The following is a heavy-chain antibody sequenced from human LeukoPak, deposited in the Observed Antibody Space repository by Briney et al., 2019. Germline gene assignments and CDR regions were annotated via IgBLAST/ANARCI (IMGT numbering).Heavy chain of an antibody. CDR3: TKERCSSNSCYLVD. CDR1: GFTFSNYG. J-gene: IGHJ4*02. D-gene: IGHD2-2*01. V-gene: IGHV3-30*18. Sequence: GGSLTLSCAASGFTFSNYGMHWVRQAPGKGLEWVAVISYDGSKKYYADYVKGRITISRDNSKNTLYLQMNSLKAEDTAVYYCTKERCSSNSCYLVDWGQGTLVTVSS. CDR2: ISYDGSKK.